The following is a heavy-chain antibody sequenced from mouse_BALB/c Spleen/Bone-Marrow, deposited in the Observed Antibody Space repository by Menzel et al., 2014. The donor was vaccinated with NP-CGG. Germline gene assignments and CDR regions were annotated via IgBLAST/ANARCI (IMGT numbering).Heavy chain of an antibody. V-gene: IGHV5-17*02. CDR2: ISNGSSTI. J-gene: IGHJ4*01. D-gene: IGHD2-4*01. CDR1: GFTFSSFG. CDR3: ARKGAMITHYYAMDY. Sequence: EVKLVESGGGLVQPGGSRKLSCAASGFTFSSFGMHWVRQAPEKGLEWVAYISNGSSTIYYADTVKGRFTISRDNPKNTLFLQMTSLRSEDTAMYYCARKGAMITHYYAMDYCGQGASVTVSS.